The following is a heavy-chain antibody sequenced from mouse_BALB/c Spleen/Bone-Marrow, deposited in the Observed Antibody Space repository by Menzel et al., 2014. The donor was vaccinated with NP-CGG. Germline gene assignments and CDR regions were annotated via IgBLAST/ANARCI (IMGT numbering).Heavy chain of an antibody. D-gene: IGHD2-14*01. CDR2: IHYSGST. J-gene: IGHJ4*01. CDR3: AREGAYYRYDYAMDY. CDR1: GYSITSGYS. V-gene: IGHV3-1*02. Sequence: VQLKESGPYLVKPSQSLSLTCTVTGYSITSGYSWHWIRQFPGNKLEWMGYIHYSGSTNYNPSLKSRISITRDTSKNQFFLQLNSVTTEDTATYYCAREGAYYRYDYAMDYWGQGTSVTVSS.